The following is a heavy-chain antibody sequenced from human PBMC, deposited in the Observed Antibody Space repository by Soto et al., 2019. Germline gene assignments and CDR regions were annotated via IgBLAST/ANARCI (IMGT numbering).Heavy chain of an antibody. Sequence: SETLSLTCTVSGGSISSYYWSWIRQPPGKGLEWIGYIYYSGSTNYNPSLKSRVTISVDTSKNQFSLKLSSVTAADTAVYYCARESDYDSSGYDGFDYWGQGTLVTVSS. CDR2: IYYSGST. D-gene: IGHD3-22*01. J-gene: IGHJ4*02. CDR3: ARESDYDSSGYDGFDY. V-gene: IGHV4-59*01. CDR1: GGSISSYY.